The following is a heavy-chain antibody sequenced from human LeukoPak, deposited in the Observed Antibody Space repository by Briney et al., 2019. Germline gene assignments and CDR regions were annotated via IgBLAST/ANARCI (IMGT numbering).Heavy chain of an antibody. CDR1: GFTFSSYW. V-gene: IGHV3-21*01. CDR3: ARDVIIGTRYAFDF. D-gene: IGHD3-16*02. Sequence: GGSLRLSCAASGFTFSSYWMSWVRQAPGKGLEWVSSISSGSSYIYYADSVKGRFTISRDNAKNSLYLQMNTLRAEDTALYYCARDVIIGTRYAFDFWGQGTMVTVSS. J-gene: IGHJ3*01. CDR2: ISSGSSYI.